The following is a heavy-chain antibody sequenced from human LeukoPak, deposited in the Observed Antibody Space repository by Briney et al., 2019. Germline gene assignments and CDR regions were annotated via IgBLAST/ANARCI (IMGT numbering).Heavy chain of an antibody. Sequence: PGGSLRLSCAASGLTVSSNYMSWVRQAPGKGLEWVSVIYSGGSTYYADSVKGRFTISRDNSKNTLYLQMNSLRAEDTAVYYCARVYKGFYFDYWGQGTLVTVSS. V-gene: IGHV3-53*01. CDR2: IYSGGST. CDR3: ARVYKGFYFDY. D-gene: IGHD5-24*01. CDR1: GLTVSSNY. J-gene: IGHJ4*02.